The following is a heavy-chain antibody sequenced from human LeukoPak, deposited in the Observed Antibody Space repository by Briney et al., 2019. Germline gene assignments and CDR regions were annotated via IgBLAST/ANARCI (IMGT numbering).Heavy chain of an antibody. V-gene: IGHV3-30*18. CDR3: AKDRKLAAGTPPYYYGMDV. D-gene: IGHD6-13*01. CDR2: ISYDGSNK. J-gene: IGHJ6*02. Sequence: PGGSLRLSCAASGFTFSSYGMHWVRQAPGKGLEWVAVISYDGSNKYYADSVKGRFTISRDNSKNTLYLQMNSLRAEDTAVYYCAKDRKLAAGTPPYYYGMDVWGQGTTVTVSS. CDR1: GFTFSSYG.